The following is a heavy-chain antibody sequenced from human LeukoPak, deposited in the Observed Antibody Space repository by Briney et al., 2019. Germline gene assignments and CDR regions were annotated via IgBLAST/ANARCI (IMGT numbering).Heavy chain of an antibody. Sequence: GGCLRLSCAAAGFTFSIYGMDWVRPAAGKWLEWVAVIWYDVSNKYYADSVKGRFTISRDNSKNTLYLQMNSLRAEDTAVYYCTRDFGSGWYNYYYYMDVWGKGTTVTVSS. V-gene: IGHV3-33*01. J-gene: IGHJ6*03. CDR2: IWYDVSNK. D-gene: IGHD6-19*01. CDR1: GFTFSIYG. CDR3: TRDFGSGWYNYYYYMDV.